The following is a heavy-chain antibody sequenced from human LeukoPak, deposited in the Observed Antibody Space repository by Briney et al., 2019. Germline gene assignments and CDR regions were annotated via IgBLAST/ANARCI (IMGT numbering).Heavy chain of an antibody. CDR1: GFTFSSYG. CDR3: AKMAGDYYFDY. J-gene: IGHJ4*02. Sequence: PGGSLRLSCAASGFTFSSYGMHWVRQAPGKGLEWVAVIWYGGSNKYYADSVKGRFTISRDNSKNTLYLQMNSLRAEDTAVYYCAKMAGDYYFDYWGQGTLVTVSS. CDR2: IWYGGSNK. D-gene: IGHD6-19*01. V-gene: IGHV3-30*02.